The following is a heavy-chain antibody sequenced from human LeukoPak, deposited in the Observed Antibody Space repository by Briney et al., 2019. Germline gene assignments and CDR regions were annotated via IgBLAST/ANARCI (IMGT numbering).Heavy chain of an antibody. V-gene: IGHV1-46*01. CDR1: GYTFTSYY. Sequence: ASVKVSCKASGYTFTSYYMHWVRQAPGQGLEWMGIINPSGGSTSYAQKFQGRVTMTRDMSTSTVYMELSSLRSEDTAVYYCARACSGGSCYHYFDYWGQGTLVTVSS. J-gene: IGHJ4*02. CDR2: INPSGGST. CDR3: ARACSGGSCYHYFDY. D-gene: IGHD2-15*01.